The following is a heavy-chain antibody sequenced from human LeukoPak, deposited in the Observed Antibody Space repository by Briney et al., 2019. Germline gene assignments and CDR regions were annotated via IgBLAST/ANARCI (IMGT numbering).Heavy chain of an antibody. CDR3: ARGDYYDSSGSNRLGVDY. J-gene: IGHJ4*02. V-gene: IGHV4-34*01. CDR2: INNSGST. D-gene: IGHD3-22*01. CDR1: GGSFSGYY. Sequence: SETLSLTCAVYGGSFSGYYWSWVRQPPGKGVEWVGEINNSGSTNYNPSLKRGVTISVDTSKNQFSLNLSSLTAADTAVYYCARGDYYDSSGSNRLGVDYWGQGTLVTVSS.